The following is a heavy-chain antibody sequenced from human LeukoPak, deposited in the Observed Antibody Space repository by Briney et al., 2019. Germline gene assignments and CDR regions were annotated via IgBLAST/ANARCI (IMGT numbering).Heavy chain of an antibody. CDR2: IRKDGSDI. CDR1: GFTFSTYW. CDR3: AKDTERFDY. J-gene: IGHJ4*02. V-gene: IGHV3-7*03. Sequence: HSGGSLRLSCAASGFTFSTYWMSWARQAPGKGLEWVANIRKDGSDIHYVDSVKGRFTISRDNSKNTLYLQMNSLRAEDTAVYYCAKDTERFDYWGQGTLVTVSS. D-gene: IGHD1-1*01.